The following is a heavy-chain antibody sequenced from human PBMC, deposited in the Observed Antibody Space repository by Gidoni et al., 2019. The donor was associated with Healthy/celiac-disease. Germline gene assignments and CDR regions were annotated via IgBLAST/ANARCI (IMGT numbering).Heavy chain of an antibody. CDR3: AKTTVTTTLPEEYYYYYGMDV. CDR1: GGTFSSYA. CDR2: IIPIFGTA. J-gene: IGHJ6*02. D-gene: IGHD4-17*01. Sequence: QVQLVQSGAEVKKPGSSVKVSCKASGGTFSSYAISWVRQAPGQGLEWMGGIIPIFGTANYAQKFQGRVTITADKSTSTAYMELSSLRSEDTAVYYCAKTTVTTTLPEEYYYYYGMDVWGQGTTVTVSS. V-gene: IGHV1-69*06.